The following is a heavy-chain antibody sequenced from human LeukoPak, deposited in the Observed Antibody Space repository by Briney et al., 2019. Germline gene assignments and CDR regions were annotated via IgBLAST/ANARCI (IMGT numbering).Heavy chain of an antibody. D-gene: IGHD6-25*01. V-gene: IGHV3-7*03. CDR3: VRGPHIAATSY. CDR1: GFSFNNYR. CDR2: IKQDGSEK. J-gene: IGHJ4*02. Sequence: GGSLRLSCVASGFSFNNYRMTWVRQAPGKGLEWVANIKQDGSEKQYVDSVKGRFAISRDNAKKSLYLQINTLRAEDTAVYYCVRGPHIAATSYWGQGTLVSVSS.